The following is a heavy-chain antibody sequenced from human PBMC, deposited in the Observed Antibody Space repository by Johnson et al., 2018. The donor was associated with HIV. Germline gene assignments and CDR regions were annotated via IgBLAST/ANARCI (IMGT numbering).Heavy chain of an antibody. CDR3: TKFVGYCSGGGCNTPGDV. D-gene: IGHD2-15*01. V-gene: IGHV3-20*04. CDR2: INWNGGST. Sequence: VQLVESGGGVVRPGGSLRLSCAASGFTFDDYGMNWVRQAPGKGLEWVSSINWNGGSTAYADSVKGRFTISRDNAKNSLYLQMNSLRAEDTATYYCTKFVGYCSGGGCNTPGDVWGQGTMVTVSS. J-gene: IGHJ3*01. CDR1: GFTFDDYG.